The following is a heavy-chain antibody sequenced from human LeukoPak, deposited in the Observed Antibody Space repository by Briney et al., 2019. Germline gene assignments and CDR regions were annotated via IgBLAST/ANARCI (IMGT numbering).Heavy chain of an antibody. V-gene: IGHV3-49*04. J-gene: IGHJ6*03. D-gene: IGHD1-7*01. CDR2: IRSKAYGGTT. Sequence: PGGSLRLSCTASGFTFGDYAMSWVRQAPGKGLEWVGFIRSKAYGGTTEYAASVKGRFTISRDDSKSIAYLQMNSLKTEDTAVYYCTRDPPTGTTYYYYYMDVWGKGTTVTVSS. CDR3: TRDPPTGTTYYYYYMDV. CDR1: GFTFGDYA.